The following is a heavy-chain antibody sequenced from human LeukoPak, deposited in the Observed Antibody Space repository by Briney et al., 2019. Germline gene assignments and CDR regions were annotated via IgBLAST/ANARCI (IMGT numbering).Heavy chain of an antibody. J-gene: IGHJ3*02. D-gene: IGHD3-22*01. CDR2: IRSKANNYAT. CDR3: TRLAYDTPGAFDI. V-gene: IGHV3-73*01. CDR1: GFTFSGSA. Sequence: GGSLRLSCAASGFTFSGSAMHWVRQASGRGLEWVGRIRSKANNYATTYAASVKGRFTISRDDSKNTASLQMNGLMTEDTAVYYCTRLAYDTPGAFDIWGQGTMVTVSS.